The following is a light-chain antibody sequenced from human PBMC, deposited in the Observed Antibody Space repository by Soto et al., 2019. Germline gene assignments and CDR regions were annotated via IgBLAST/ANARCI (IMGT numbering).Light chain of an antibody. J-gene: IGKJ3*01. CDR1: QTISRSY. Sequence: EIALTQSPGNLSLSPGERATLSCRASQTISRSYLGWYQQKPGQAPRVLMTGASNRATGVPDRFSGSGSGTDFTLTISRLEPEDSASYYCQQYGSSVTFGPGTKVEIK. CDR3: QQYGSSVT. CDR2: GAS. V-gene: IGKV3-20*01.